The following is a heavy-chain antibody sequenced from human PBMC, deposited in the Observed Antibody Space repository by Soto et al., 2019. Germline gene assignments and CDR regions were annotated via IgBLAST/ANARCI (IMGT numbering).Heavy chain of an antibody. CDR1: GGTFSSYA. CDR2: IIPIFGTA. V-gene: IGHV1-69*12. Sequence: QVQLVQSGAEVKKPGSSVKVSCKASGGTFSSYAISWVRQAPGQGLEWMGGIIPIFGTANYAQKFQGRVTVTADESTSTADMDLGGRRSEDRAVSGCAGDGIGGVPDAIGYYYYGMDVWGQGTTVTVSS. J-gene: IGHJ6*02. CDR3: AGDGIGGVPDAIGYYYYGMDV. D-gene: IGHD2-2*01.